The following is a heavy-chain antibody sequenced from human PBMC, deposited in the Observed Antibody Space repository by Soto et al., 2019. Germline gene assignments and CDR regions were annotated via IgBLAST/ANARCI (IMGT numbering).Heavy chain of an antibody. D-gene: IGHD3-16*01. J-gene: IGHJ6*03. V-gene: IGHV4-59*01. CDR2: IYYSGST. CDR1: GGSISSYY. Sequence: SETLSLTCTVSGGSISSYYWSWIRQPPGKGLEWIGYIYYSGSTNYNPSLKSRVTISVDTSKNQFSLKLSSVTAADTAVSYCASWGVEGGHRYYSSYRAVWAKGTRAPVS. CDR3: ASWGVEGGHRYYSSYRAV.